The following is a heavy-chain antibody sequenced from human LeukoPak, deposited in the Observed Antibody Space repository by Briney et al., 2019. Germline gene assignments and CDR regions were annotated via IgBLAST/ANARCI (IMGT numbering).Heavy chain of an antibody. CDR2: INHSGST. CDR3: AKPWAITTKQNNYYMDV. D-gene: IGHD3-22*01. V-gene: IGHV4-34*01. Sequence: SETLSLTCAVYGGSFSGYYWSWLRQPPGKGLEWIGEINHSGSTNYNPSLKSRVTISVDTSKNQFSLKLSSVTAADTAVYYCAKPWAITTKQNNYYMDVWGKGTTVTVSS. CDR1: GGSFSGYY. J-gene: IGHJ6*03.